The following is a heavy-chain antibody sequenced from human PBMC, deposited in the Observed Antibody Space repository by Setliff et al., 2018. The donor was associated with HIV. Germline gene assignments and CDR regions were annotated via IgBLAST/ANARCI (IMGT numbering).Heavy chain of an antibody. CDR1: GYSFTSYW. Sequence: GESLKISCKGSGYSFTSYWIGWVRQMPGKGLEWMGIIYPGDSDTRYSPSFQGQVTISVDKSISTADKSISTAYLQWSSLKASDTAMYYCARGFFAVTPYDAFDIWGQGTMVTVSS. CDR3: ARGFFAVTPYDAFDI. CDR2: IYPGDSDT. J-gene: IGHJ3*02. V-gene: IGHV5-51*01. D-gene: IGHD4-17*01.